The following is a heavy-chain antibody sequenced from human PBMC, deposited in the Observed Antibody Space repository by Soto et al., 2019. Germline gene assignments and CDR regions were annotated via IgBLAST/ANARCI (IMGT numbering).Heavy chain of an antibody. D-gene: IGHD4-17*01. V-gene: IGHV3-11*06. J-gene: IGHJ4*02. CDR1: GFTFSDYY. CDR2: ISTSSGYT. CDR3: ARVAGYGDYRFDF. Sequence: QVQLVDSGGGLVKPGGSLRLSCAASGFTFSDYYMSWIRQAPGKGLEWVSSISTSSGYTTYADSVKGRFTISRDNAKNSLFLQMNSLRAEDTAVYYCARVAGYGDYRFDFSGQGTLVTVSS.